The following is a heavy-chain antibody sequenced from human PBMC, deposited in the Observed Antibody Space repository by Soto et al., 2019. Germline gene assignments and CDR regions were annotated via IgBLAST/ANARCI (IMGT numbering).Heavy chain of an antibody. D-gene: IGHD2-15*01. CDR1: GGSFSGYY. Sequence: SETLSLTCAVYGGSFSGYYWSWIRQPPGKGLEWIGEINHSGSTNYNPSLKSRVAISVDTSKNQFSLKLSSVTAADTAVYYCARGYCSGGSCYSWLLYYYGMDVWGQGTTVTVSS. CDR3: ARGYCSGGSCYSWLLYYYGMDV. CDR2: INHSGST. V-gene: IGHV4-34*01. J-gene: IGHJ6*02.